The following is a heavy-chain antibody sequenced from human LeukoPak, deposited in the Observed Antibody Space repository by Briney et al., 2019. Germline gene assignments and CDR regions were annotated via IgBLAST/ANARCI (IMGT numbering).Heavy chain of an antibody. D-gene: IGHD2-21*01. Sequence: SETLSLTCSVSGDSISSSSHYWGWIRQPPGKGLEWIGSIFYSGRAYYTPSLKSRVTMSLDTSKNQFSLRLTSVTAADTAVYYCARQIAVVEPTDPNWFDSWGQGTLVTVSS. CDR3: ARQIAVVEPTDPNWFDS. CDR1: GDSISSSSHY. CDR2: IFYSGRA. V-gene: IGHV4-39*07. J-gene: IGHJ5*01.